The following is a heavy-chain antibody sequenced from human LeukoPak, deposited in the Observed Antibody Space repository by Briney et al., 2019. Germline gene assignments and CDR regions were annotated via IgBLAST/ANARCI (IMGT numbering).Heavy chain of an antibody. CDR1: GRPNSRHY. CDR2: HYYSGST. V-gene: IGHV4-59*11. J-gene: IGHJ6*03. D-gene: IGHD2-2*01. CDR3: ARDLSVVVPAAINGDYMDV. Sequence: SETLSLTCTVSGRPNSRHYWRWIRQPPGKGLEWVGYHYYSGSTNYNPSLKSRVTISVDTSKNQFSLKLSSVTAADTDVYYCARDLSVVVPAAINGDYMDVWGKGTTVTVSS.